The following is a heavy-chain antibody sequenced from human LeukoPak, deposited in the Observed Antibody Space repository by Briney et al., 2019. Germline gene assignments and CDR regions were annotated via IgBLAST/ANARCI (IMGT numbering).Heavy chain of an antibody. CDR2: ISGSGGST. Sequence: GGSLRLSCAASGFTFSSYAMSWVRQAPGKGLEWVSAISGSGGSTYYADSVKGRFTISRDNSKNTLYLQMNSLRAEDTAVYYCARLHDITGTTDFDYWGQGTLVTVSS. D-gene: IGHD1-20*01. J-gene: IGHJ4*02. CDR3: ARLHDITGTTDFDY. CDR1: GFTFSSYA. V-gene: IGHV3-23*01.